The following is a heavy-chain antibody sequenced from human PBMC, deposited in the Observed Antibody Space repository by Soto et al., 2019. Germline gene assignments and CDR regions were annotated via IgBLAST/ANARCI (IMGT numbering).Heavy chain of an antibody. CDR3: AKGLVRGSYRYPRPENFDY. CDR2: ISGSGGST. D-gene: IGHD3-16*02. Sequence: PGGSLRLSCAASGFTFSSYAMSWVRQAPGKGLEWVSAISGSGGSTYYADSVKGRFTISRDNSKNTLYLQMNSLRAEDTAVYYCAKGLVRGSYRYPRPENFDYWGQGTLVTVSS. J-gene: IGHJ4*02. CDR1: GFTFSSYA. V-gene: IGHV3-23*01.